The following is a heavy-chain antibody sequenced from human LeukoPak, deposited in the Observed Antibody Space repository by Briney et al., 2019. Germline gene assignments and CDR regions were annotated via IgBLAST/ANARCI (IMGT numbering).Heavy chain of an antibody. D-gene: IGHD1-1*01. CDR1: GFTFSSYG. J-gene: IGHJ4*02. CDR2: IRYDGSNK. Sequence: GGSLRLSCAASGFTFSSYGMHWVRQAPGKGLEWVAFIRYDGSNKYYADSVKGRFTISRDNSKNTLYLQMNSLRAEDTAVYYCAKDGVQLERHFDYWGQGTLVTVSS. V-gene: IGHV3-30*02. CDR3: AKDGVQLERHFDY.